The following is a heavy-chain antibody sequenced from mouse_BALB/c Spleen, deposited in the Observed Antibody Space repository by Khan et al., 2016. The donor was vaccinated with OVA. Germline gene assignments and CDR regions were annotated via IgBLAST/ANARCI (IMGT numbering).Heavy chain of an antibody. CDR2: IYPGSNNT. CDR3: ARELVAWFPY. D-gene: IGHD1-1*02. V-gene: IGHV1-77*01. Sequence: QVQLQQSGAELARPGASVKLSCKASGYTFTDYNINWVKQRTGQGLEWIGEIYPGSNNTYYNEKFKGKATLTADKSSSTAYMQLSSLTSDDSVVFFCARELVAWFPYGGQGILVTVSA. CDR1: GYTFTDYN. J-gene: IGHJ3*01.